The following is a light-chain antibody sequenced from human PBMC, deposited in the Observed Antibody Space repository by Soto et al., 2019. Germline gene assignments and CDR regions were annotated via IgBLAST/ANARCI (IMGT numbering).Light chain of an antibody. CDR2: GAS. CDR3: HPGHNWPLT. V-gene: IGKV3-15*01. Sequence: EIVLTQSPATLSLSPGERAALSCRASQSINSELAWYQQKPGQPPRLLIYGASTRANGVPARFTGSESGSEFTLTISGLQSEAFAVYYCHPGHNWPLTFGYGTRLEI. CDR1: QSINSE. J-gene: IGKJ2*01.